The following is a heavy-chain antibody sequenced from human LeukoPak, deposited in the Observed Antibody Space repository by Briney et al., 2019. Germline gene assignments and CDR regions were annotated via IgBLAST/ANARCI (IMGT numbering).Heavy chain of an antibody. CDR3: ARDLNYYDSSGYEF. D-gene: IGHD3-22*01. Sequence: ASVKVSCKASGYTFTGYYMHWVRQAPGQGLEWMGRINPNSGGTNYAQKFQGRVTMTRDTSISTAYMELSRLRSDDTAVDYCARDLNYYDSSGYEFWGQGALVTVSS. CDR2: INPNSGGT. CDR1: GYTFTGYY. J-gene: IGHJ4*02. V-gene: IGHV1-2*06.